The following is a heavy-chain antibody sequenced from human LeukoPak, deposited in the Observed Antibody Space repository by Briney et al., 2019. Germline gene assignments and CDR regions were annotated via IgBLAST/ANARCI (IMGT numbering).Heavy chain of an antibody. J-gene: IGHJ4*02. Sequence: GGSLRPSCAASGITFTNYAMNWVRQAPGKGLEWVSVISGSGAGTYYADSVRGRFTISRDNSKNTLYLQMNNLRAEDTAVYYCAKDRAALPVTTYNFDFWGQGTLVTVSS. D-gene: IGHD2-2*01. CDR1: GITFTNYA. V-gene: IGHV3-23*01. CDR3: AKDRAALPVTTYNFDF. CDR2: ISGSGAGT.